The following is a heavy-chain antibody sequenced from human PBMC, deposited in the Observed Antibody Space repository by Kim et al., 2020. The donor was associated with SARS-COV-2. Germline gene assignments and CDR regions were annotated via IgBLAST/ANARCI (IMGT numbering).Heavy chain of an antibody. Sequence: GSLRLSCAASGFSFNNHGMHWVRQAPGKGLEWVAFVSFDGSKTYSGGSVTGRFTVSRDNSKNIFYLQMNSLTAEDTAVYYCARKIFSDNWFVSGGMDLWGQGTTVTVSS. D-gene: IGHD1-1*01. V-gene: IGHV3-33*05. CDR2: VSFDGSKT. CDR3: ARKIFSDNWFVSGGMDL. J-gene: IGHJ6*02. CDR1: GFSFNNHG.